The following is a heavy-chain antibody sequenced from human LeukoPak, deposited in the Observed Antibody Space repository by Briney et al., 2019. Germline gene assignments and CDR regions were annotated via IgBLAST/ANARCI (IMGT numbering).Heavy chain of an antibody. J-gene: IGHJ4*02. V-gene: IGHV3-73*01. CDR3: TRGLTFGGVIVIPT. CDR1: GFTFSGSA. D-gene: IGHD3-16*02. Sequence: GGSLRLSCAASGFTFSGSAMHWVRQASGKGLEWVGRIRSKANNYATLYGVSVKGRFTISRDDSRNTTYLQMNSLTTEDTAVYYCTRGLTFGGVIVIPTRGQGTLVTVSS. CDR2: IRSKANNYAT.